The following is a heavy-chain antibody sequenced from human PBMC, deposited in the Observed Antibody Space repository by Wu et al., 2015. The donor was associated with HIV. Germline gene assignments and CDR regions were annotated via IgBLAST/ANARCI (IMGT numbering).Heavy chain of an antibody. J-gene: IGHJ3*02. Sequence: QVQLVQSGAEVKKPGASVKVSCKASGYTFTGYYMHWVRQAPGQGLEWMGWINPNSGGTNYAQKFQGRVTMTRDTSISTAYMELSRLRSDDTAVYYCARVEVTMVRGAMAGAFDIWGQGTMVTVSS. CDR3: ARVEVTMVRGAMAGAFDI. CDR2: INPNSGGT. D-gene: IGHD3-10*01. V-gene: IGHV1-2*02. CDR1: GYTFTGYY.